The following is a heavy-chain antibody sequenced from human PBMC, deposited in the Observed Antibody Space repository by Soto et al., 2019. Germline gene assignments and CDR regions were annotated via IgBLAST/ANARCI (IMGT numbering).Heavy chain of an antibody. V-gene: IGHV4-34*01. CDR2: INHSGST. CDR1: GGSISSYY. D-gene: IGHD2-21*01. J-gene: IGHJ4*02. CDR3: ASLPAYCGGDCFDY. Sequence: PSETLSLTCTVSGGSISSYYWSWIRQPPGKGLEWIGEINHSGSTNYNPSLKSRVTISVDTSKNQFSLKLSSVTAADTAVYYCASLPAYCGGDCFDYWGQGTLVTVSS.